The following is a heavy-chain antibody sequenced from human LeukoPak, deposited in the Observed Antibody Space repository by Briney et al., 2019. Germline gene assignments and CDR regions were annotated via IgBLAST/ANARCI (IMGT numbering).Heavy chain of an antibody. CDR3: AKEARRLL. V-gene: IGHV3-30*02. D-gene: IGHD2/OR15-2a*01. CDR2: IRYDGSNK. Sequence: GGSLRLSSAASGFTFSSYGMHWVRQAPGKGLEWVAFIRYDGSNKYYADSVKGRFTISRDNSKNTLYLQMSSLRAEDTAVYYFAKEARRLLWGQGTLVTVSS. CDR1: GFTFSSYG. J-gene: IGHJ4*02.